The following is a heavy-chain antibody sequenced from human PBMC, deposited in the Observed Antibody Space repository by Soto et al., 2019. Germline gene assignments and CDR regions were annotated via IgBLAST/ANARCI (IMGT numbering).Heavy chain of an antibody. D-gene: IGHD2-2*01. CDR1: GGSISSSSYY. J-gene: IGHJ3*02. CDR3: ARLRRYCSSTSCGRDAFDI. V-gene: IGHV4-39*01. Sequence: SETLSLTCTVSGGSISSSSYYWGWIRQPPGKGLEWIGSIYYSGSTYYNPSLKSRVTISVDTSKNQFSLKLSSVTAADTAVYYCARLRRYCSSTSCGRDAFDIWGQGTMVTVSS. CDR2: IYYSGST.